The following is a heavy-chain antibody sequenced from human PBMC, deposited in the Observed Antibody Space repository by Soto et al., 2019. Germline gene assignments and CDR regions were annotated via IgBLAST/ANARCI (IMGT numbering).Heavy chain of an antibody. CDR2: VHSDGTTT. Sequence: EVQLVESGGGLVQPGESLRLSCAASGFTFDYYWMHWVRQAPGKGLVWVSRVHSDGTTTTYADSVKGRFTISRDNARNTVSLRMSSLRAEDTAIYSCARGDRGGFDLWGHGTVVTVSS. J-gene: IGHJ3*01. D-gene: IGHD3-10*01. CDR3: ARGDRGGFDL. CDR1: GFTFDYYW. V-gene: IGHV3-74*01.